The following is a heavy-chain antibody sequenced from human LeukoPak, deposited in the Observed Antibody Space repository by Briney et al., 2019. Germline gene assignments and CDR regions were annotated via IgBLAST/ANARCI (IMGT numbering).Heavy chain of an antibody. CDR3: ARESSSGLIIDY. D-gene: IGHD6-19*01. CDR2: ISGRNGYT. Sequence: PGGSLRLSCAASGFXFSDFYINWIRQAPGKGLEWVSYISGRNGYTDYADSVKGRFTISRDNSKKSLYLQMNSLRAEDTAVYYCARESSSGLIIDYLGQGTLVTVSS. V-gene: IGHV3-11*06. CDR1: GFXFSDFY. J-gene: IGHJ4*02.